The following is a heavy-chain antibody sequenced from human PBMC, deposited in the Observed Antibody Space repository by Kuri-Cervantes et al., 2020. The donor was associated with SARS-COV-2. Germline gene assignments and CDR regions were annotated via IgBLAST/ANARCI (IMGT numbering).Heavy chain of an antibody. Sequence: GGSLRLSCEGSGFTFSNHALYWIRQAPGEGLEWVAVVCYDGGSEWYADSLKGRFSISRDNSKNTVYLQMNSLRTEDTALYYCARETFWSGYYFYGNIDHWGQGTLVTVSS. D-gene: IGHD3-3*01. CDR3: ARETFWSGYYFYGNIDH. J-gene: IGHJ4*02. CDR2: VCYDGGSE. V-gene: IGHV3-30-3*01. CDR1: GFTFSNHA.